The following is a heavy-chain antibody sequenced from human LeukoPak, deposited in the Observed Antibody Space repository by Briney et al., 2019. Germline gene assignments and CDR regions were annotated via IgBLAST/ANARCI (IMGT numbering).Heavy chain of an antibody. D-gene: IGHD3-10*01. CDR3: AKDGSGSPYYFDY. V-gene: IGHV3-23*01. CDR1: GFTFSNYA. CDR2: ISGGGGAT. J-gene: IGHJ4*02. Sequence: GGSLRLSCAASGFTFSNYAMSWVRQAPGKGLEWVSAISGGGGATYYADSVKGRFTISRDNSKNTLYLQMNSLRAEDTAVFYCAKDGSGSPYYFDYWGQGTLVTVSS.